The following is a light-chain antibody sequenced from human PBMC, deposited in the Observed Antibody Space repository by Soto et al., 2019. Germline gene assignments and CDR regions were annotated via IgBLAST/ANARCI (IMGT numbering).Light chain of an antibody. CDR2: DAS. Sequence: DIEMTQSPSTLSASAGDRVTITCRASQSISGWLAWYQQKPGKAPKLLMYDASDLESGVPSRFGGSGSGTESSLPISRRHPDDFADYYCQQYNAMAWTFGKGTKGEIK. V-gene: IGKV1-5*01. CDR1: QSISGW. J-gene: IGKJ1*01. CDR3: QQYNAMAWT.